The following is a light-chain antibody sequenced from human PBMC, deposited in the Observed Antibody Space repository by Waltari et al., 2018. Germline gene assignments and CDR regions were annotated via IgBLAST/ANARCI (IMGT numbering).Light chain of an antibody. V-gene: IGKV1-5*03. CDR3: QQYNSYSIT. CDR1: QTISSW. Sequence: DIQLTQSPSTLSASVGERVTITCRASQTISSWLALYQQKPGKATKLLIYKASTLESGVPSRFSGSGSGTEFTLTISSLQPDDFATYYCQQYNSYSITFGQGTRLEIK. J-gene: IGKJ5*01. CDR2: KAS.